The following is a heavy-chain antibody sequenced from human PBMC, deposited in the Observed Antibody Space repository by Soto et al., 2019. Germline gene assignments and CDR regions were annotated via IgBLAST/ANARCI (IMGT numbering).Heavy chain of an antibody. J-gene: IGHJ4*02. CDR1: GYSFPNYW. D-gene: IGHD3-3*01. V-gene: IGHV5-51*01. CDR2: IYPDESET. Sequence: EVQLVQSGAEVKKPGESLKISCKGSGYSFPNYWIGWVRQMPGKGLEWMGIIYPDESETKYYSPSFRGQVTISADRSISTAFLQWNSLKASDTAMYFCARARDRSSYGRPGFGHWGQGTLVTVSS. CDR3: ARARDRSSYGRPGFGH.